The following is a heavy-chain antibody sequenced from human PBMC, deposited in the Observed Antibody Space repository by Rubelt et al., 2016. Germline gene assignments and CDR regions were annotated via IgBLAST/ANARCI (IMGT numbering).Heavy chain of an antibody. CDR3: ARGLARAAAAPRRLWFDP. CDR1: GGSFSGYY. CDR2: INHRGST. J-gene: IGHJ5*02. D-gene: IGHD6-13*01. Sequence: QVQLQQWGAGLLKPSATLSLTCAVYGGSFSGYYWSWIRQPPGKGLAWLGEINHRGSTNYNPSLKSRVTISVDTSKNQFSLKLSSVTAADTAVDYCARGLARAAAAPRRLWFDPWGQGTLVTVSS. V-gene: IGHV4-34*01.